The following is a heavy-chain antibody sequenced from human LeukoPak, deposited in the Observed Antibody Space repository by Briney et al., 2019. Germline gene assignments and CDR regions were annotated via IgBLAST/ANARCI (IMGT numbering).Heavy chain of an antibody. CDR2: IYSGGST. D-gene: IGHD4-17*01. CDR3: ARDSGGDYGDYYVMDV. J-gene: IGHJ6*02. Sequence: GGSLRLSCAASGFTVSSNYMSWVRQAPGKGLEWAPVIYSGGSTYYADSVKGRFTISRDNSKNTLYLQMNSLRAEDTAVYYCARDSGGDYGDYYVMDVWGQGTTVTVSS. V-gene: IGHV3-53*01. CDR1: GFTVSSNY.